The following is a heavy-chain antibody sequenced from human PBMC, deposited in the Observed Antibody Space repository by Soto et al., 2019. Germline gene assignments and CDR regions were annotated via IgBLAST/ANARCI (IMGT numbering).Heavy chain of an antibody. J-gene: IGHJ4*02. Sequence: QVVLLQSGAEVQEPGSSVRVSCTVSGSTFDNFAFSWVRQAPGHGPEWMGGIVVMSNTADYSQRFQDRVTITADTSTRTLYMELSSLTFEDTAVYYCARAIKRWEVHYYFDYWGQGTLVTVSS. D-gene: IGHD1-26*01. CDR1: GSTFDNFA. V-gene: IGHV1-69*14. CDR2: IVVMSNTA. CDR3: ARAIKRWEVHYYFDY.